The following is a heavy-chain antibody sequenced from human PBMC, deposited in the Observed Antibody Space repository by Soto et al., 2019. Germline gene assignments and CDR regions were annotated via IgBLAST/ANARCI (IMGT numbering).Heavy chain of an antibody. CDR3: ARDPGYSTTWHQAFDI. CDR1: GYTFTSYG. J-gene: IGHJ3*02. CDR2: ISTYNGNT. D-gene: IGHD6-13*01. Sequence: QVQLVQSGAEVKKPGAPVKVSCKASGYTFTSYGISWVRQATGQGPEWMGRISTYNGNTNYVQKLQGRVSMTTDTSTNTAYMELRSLRYDDTAVYYCARDPGYSTTWHQAFDIWGQGTMVTVSS. V-gene: IGHV1-18*01.